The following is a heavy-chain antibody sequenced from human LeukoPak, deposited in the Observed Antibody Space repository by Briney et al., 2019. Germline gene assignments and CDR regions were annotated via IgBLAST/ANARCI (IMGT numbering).Heavy chain of an antibody. Sequence: ASVKVSCKASGYTFTGYYMHWVRQAPGQGLEWMGWINPNSGGTNYAQKFQGRVTMTRDTSISTAYMELSRLRSDDTAVYYCARAIAVAGTSRFAYWGQGTLVTVSS. D-gene: IGHD6-19*01. CDR3: ARAIAVAGTSRFAY. V-gene: IGHV1-2*02. CDR1: GYTFTGYY. CDR2: INPNSGGT. J-gene: IGHJ4*02.